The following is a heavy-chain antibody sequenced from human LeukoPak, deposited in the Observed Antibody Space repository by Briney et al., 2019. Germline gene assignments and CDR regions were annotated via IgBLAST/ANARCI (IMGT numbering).Heavy chain of an antibody. J-gene: IGHJ4*02. CDR3: ARQRGYTYGYALDY. D-gene: IGHD5-18*01. V-gene: IGHV3-20*04. CDR1: GFTFDGYD. Sequence: GGSLRLSCAASGFTFDGYDMGWVRQAPGKGLEWVSGISWNGGSTGYADSVKGRFTISRDNAKNSLYVQLNSLRVEDTAFYYCARQRGYTYGYALDYWGQGTLVTVSS. CDR2: ISWNGGST.